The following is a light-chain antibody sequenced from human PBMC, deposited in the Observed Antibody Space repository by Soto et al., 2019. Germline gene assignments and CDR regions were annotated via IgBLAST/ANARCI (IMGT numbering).Light chain of an antibody. CDR1: QGIINN. J-gene: IGKJ4*01. CDR2: AAY. Sequence: DIQMTQSPSSLSASVGDRVTITCRASQGIINNLAWYQQRPGKVPKLLIYAAYTLQSGVPSRFSGSGSGTDFTLTISSLQPEDVATYYCQKYDSAPLPFGGGTKVEIK. CDR3: QKYDSAPLP. V-gene: IGKV1-27*01.